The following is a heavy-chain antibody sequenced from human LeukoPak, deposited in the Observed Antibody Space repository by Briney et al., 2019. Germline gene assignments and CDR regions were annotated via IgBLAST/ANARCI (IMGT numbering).Heavy chain of an antibody. Sequence: PGGSLRLSCVASGFTFSSYAMNWVRQAPGKGLEWVSVMSGTTGSTYYVDSVKGRFTISRDNSKNTLYLQMNSLRAEDTAVYYCAKDGGYSSGWYDPWGQGTLVTVSS. V-gene: IGHV3-23*01. J-gene: IGHJ5*02. D-gene: IGHD6-19*01. CDR1: GFTFSSYA. CDR2: MSGTTGST. CDR3: AKDGGYSSGWYDP.